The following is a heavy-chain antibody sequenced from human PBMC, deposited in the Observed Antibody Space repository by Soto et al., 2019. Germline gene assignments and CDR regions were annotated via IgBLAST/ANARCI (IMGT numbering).Heavy chain of an antibody. CDR3: ARDYCSGGSCSESDPNAFDI. V-gene: IGHV1-69*04. CDR1: GYTFTGYY. D-gene: IGHD2-15*01. Sequence: ASVKVSCKASGYTFTGYYMHWVRQAPGQGLEWMGRIIPIIGIANYAQKFQGRVTITADKSTSTAYMELSSLRSEDTAVYYCARDYCSGGSCSESDPNAFDIWGQGTMVT. J-gene: IGHJ3*02. CDR2: IIPIIGIA.